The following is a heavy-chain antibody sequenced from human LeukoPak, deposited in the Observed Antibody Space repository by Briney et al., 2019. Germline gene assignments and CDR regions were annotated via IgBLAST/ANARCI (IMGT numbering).Heavy chain of an antibody. CDR3: ARVKGDYYGSGSYNLDY. V-gene: IGHV4-34*01. CDR1: GGSFSGYY. J-gene: IGHJ4*02. CDR2: INHSGST. Sequence: PSETLSLTCAVYGGSFSGYYWSWIRQPPGEGLEWIGEINHSGSTNYNPSLKSRVTISVDTSKNQFSLKLSSVTAADTAVYYCARVKGDYYGSGSYNLDYWGQGTLVTVSS. D-gene: IGHD3-10*01.